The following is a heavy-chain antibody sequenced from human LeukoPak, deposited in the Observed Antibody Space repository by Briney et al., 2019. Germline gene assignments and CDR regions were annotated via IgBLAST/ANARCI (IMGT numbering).Heavy chain of an antibody. CDR1: GFTFSSYW. Sequence: RGSLRLSCAASGFTFSSYWMSWVRQAPGKGLEWVANIKQDGSEKYYVDSVKGRFTISRDNAKNTLYLQMSSLRAEDTAVYYCARDRGPRTGFMVREAYDYWGQGTLVTVSS. J-gene: IGHJ4*02. CDR2: IKQDGSEK. V-gene: IGHV3-7*01. CDR3: ARDRGPRTGFMVREAYDY. D-gene: IGHD3-10*01.